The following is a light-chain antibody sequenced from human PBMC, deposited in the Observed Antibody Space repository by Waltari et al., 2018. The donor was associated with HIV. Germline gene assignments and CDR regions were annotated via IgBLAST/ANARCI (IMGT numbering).Light chain of an antibody. V-gene: IGLV2-14*01. J-gene: IGLJ3*02. Sequence: QSALTQPASGSGSPGQSITISCTGTSSDVGGYKYVSWYLQQPGKAPKLLISEVSNRPSGVSNRFSGSKSGNTASLTISGLQAEDEADYYCSSYTTSSTWVFGGGTKLTVL. CDR3: SSYTTSSTWV. CDR2: EVS. CDR1: SSDVGGYKY.